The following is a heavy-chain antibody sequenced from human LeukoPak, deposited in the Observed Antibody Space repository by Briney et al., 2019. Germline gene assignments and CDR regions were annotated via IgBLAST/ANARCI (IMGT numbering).Heavy chain of an antibody. V-gene: IGHV3-23*01. CDR1: GFTFSSYA. D-gene: IGHD3-22*01. CDR3: AKDNVYYDSSGYYNWFDP. CDR2: ISGSGGST. J-gene: IGHJ5*02. Sequence: GGSLRLSCAASGFTFSSYAMSWVRQAPGKGLERVSAISGSGGSTYYAGSVKGRFTISRDNSKNTLYLQMNSLRAEDTAVYYCAKDNVYYDSSGYYNWFDPWGQGTLVTVSS.